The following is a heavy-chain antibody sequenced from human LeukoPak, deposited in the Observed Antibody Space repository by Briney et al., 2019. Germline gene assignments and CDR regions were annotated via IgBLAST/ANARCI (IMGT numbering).Heavy chain of an antibody. CDR1: GFSLSSYE. D-gene: IGHD3-9*01. J-gene: IGHJ4*02. CDR3: ARDTLNGPFVISLDY. CDR2: ISSGDTAE. Sequence: GGSLRHSCAASGFSLSSYEMNWVRQAPGKGLEWASHISSGDTAEYYVDSVRGRFTMSRDNAKNLLFLQMNSLRAEDTAVYYCARDTLNGPFVISLDYWGQGALVTVSS. V-gene: IGHV3-48*03.